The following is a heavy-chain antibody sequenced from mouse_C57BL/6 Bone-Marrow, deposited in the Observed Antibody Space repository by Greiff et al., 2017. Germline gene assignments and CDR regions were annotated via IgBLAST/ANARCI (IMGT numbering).Heavy chain of an antibody. V-gene: IGHV1-55*01. CDR3: EYGVDY. J-gene: IGHJ2*01. CDR1: GYTFTSYW. D-gene: IGHD1-1*02. CDR2: IYPGSGST. Sequence: QVQLQQPGAELVKPGASVKMSCKASGYTFTSYWITWVKQRPGHGLEWIGDIYPGSGSTNYHEKFKSTATLTVDTSSSTAYMQLSSLTSEDSAVYYCEYGVDYWGQGTTLTVSS.